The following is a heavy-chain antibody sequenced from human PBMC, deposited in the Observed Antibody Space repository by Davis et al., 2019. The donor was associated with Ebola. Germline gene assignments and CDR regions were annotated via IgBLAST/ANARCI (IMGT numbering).Heavy chain of an antibody. Sequence: PGGSLRLSCAASGFTVSGIYMSWVRQAPGKGLEWVSVIYAGGTTYYAASVMGRFTISSDSSKNTLFLQINRLRAEDKAVYYCATIPTVDPAHFDSWGQGTLVTVSS. V-gene: IGHV3-53*01. D-gene: IGHD2-2*01. J-gene: IGHJ4*02. CDR1: GFTVSGIY. CDR2: IYAGGTT. CDR3: ATIPTVDPAHFDS.